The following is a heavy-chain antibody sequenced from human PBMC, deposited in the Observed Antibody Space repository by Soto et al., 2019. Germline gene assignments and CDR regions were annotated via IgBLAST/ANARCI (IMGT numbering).Heavy chain of an antibody. CDR2: VYYNGIT. Sequence: QLQLQESGPGLVKPSETLSLTCTVSGDSISSSSYYWAWIRQPPGTGLEWIGSVYYNGITYYNPSLRSRVTISIDTSKKQFSLKLTTVTAADTAVYHCSRLYCTNAICSFDYWAQGTLVTVSS. J-gene: IGHJ4*02. CDR3: SRLYCTNAICSFDY. V-gene: IGHV4-39*01. D-gene: IGHD2-8*01. CDR1: GDSISSSSYY.